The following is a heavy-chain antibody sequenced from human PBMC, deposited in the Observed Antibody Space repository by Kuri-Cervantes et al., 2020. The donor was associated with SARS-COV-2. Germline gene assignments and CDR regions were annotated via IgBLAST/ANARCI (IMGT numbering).Heavy chain of an antibody. CDR2: INPNSGGT. V-gene: IGHV1-2*04. J-gene: IGHJ3*02. CDR1: GYTFTGYY. D-gene: IGHD2-2*01. Sequence: ASVKVSCKASGYTFTGYYMHWVRQAPGQGLEWMGWINPNSGGTNYAQKFQGWVTMTRDTSISTAYMELSRLRSDDTAVYYCARGSPYCSSTSCYGDAFDIWGQGTMVTVSS. CDR3: ARGSPYCSSTSCYGDAFDI.